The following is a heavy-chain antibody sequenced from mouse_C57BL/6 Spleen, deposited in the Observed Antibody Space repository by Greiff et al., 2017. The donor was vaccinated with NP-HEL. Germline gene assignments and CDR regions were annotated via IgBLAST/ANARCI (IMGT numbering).Heavy chain of an antibody. CDR2: IDPEDGDT. V-gene: IGHV14-1*01. J-gene: IGHJ1*03. Sequence: VQLQQSGAELVRPGASVKLSCTASGFNIKDYYMHWVKQRPEQGLEWIGRIDPEDGDTEYAPKFQGKATMTADTSSNTAYLQLSSLTSEDTAVYYCTTEDHYGYDEEGYFDVWGTGTTVTVSS. D-gene: IGHD2-2*01. CDR1: GFNIKDYY. CDR3: TTEDHYGYDEEGYFDV.